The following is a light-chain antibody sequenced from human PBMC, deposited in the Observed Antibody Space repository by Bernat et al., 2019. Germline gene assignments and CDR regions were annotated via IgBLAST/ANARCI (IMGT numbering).Light chain of an antibody. V-gene: IGKV3D-15*01. Sequence: SPGERATLSCRASQSVGNTLAWDQQRPGQAPRLLIFDVSKRETGIPGRFSGTGSGTDFTLTISSLEPEDVGVYYCQKYNDWPWTVGKGTKVEIK. J-gene: IGKJ1*01. CDR3: QKYNDWPWT. CDR2: DVS. CDR1: QSVGNT.